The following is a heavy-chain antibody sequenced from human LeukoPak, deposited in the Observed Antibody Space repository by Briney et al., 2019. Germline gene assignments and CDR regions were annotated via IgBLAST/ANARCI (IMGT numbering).Heavy chain of an antibody. D-gene: IGHD1-26*01. Sequence: PGGSLRLSCAASGFTFRTYSMDWVRQAPGKGLEWASAISDSGGSTYYADSVKGRFTISRDNSKNTVNLQMNSLRVEDTAVYYCAKSRIVGATYYYDMDVWGQGTTVTVSS. CDR1: GFTFRTYS. CDR2: ISDSGGST. V-gene: IGHV3-23*01. CDR3: AKSRIVGATYYYDMDV. J-gene: IGHJ6*02.